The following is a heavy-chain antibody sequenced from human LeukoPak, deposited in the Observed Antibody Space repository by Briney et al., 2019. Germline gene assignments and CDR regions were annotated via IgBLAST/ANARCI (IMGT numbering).Heavy chain of an antibody. CDR3: AREAANSGYDPDNWFDP. D-gene: IGHD5-12*01. CDR1: GYTSTGYY. J-gene: IGHJ5*02. V-gene: IGHV1-2*02. CDR2: INPNSGGT. Sequence: ASVKVSCKASGYTSTGYYMHWVRQAPGQGLEWMGWINPNSGGTNYAQKFQGRVTMTRDTSISTAYMELSRLRSDDTAVYYCAREAANSGYDPDNWFDPWGQGTLVTVSS.